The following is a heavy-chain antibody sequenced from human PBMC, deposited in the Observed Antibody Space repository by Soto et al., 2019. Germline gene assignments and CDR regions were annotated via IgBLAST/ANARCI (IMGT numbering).Heavy chain of an antibody. CDR1: GCTFSNYD. V-gene: IGHV3-13*01. D-gene: IGHD2-15*01. CDR2: IGTAGDT. CDR3: ARGRLISLYYFDY. Sequence: EVQLVESGGGLVQPGGSLRLSCAASGCTFSNYDMHCVRQVTGKGLEWVSTIGTAGDTYYPGSVKGRFTISRENAKNSLYLQMNSLRAEDTAVYYCARGRLISLYYFDYWGQGTLVTVSS. J-gene: IGHJ4*02.